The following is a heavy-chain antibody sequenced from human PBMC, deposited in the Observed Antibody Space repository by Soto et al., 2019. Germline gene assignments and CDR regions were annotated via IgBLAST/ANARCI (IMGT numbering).Heavy chain of an antibody. CDR1: GYSLSSGSY. V-gene: IGHV4-38-2*02. CDR2: IYHGGTT. CDR3: ARVHVMVVAGSTFDY. Sequence: SETLSLTCTASGYSLSSGSYWAWIRQPPGKGPEWIASIYHGGTTFYNPSLKSRITISVDTSNNQFSLKLTSVTAADTAVYYCARVHVMVVAGSTFDYWGHGTLVTVSS. J-gene: IGHJ4*01. D-gene: IGHD6-19*01.